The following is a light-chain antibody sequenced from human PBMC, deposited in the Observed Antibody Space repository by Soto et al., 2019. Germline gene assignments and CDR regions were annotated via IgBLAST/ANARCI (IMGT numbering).Light chain of an antibody. CDR3: QQYGSSPRIS. CDR1: QSISIY. Sequence: EIVLTQSPATLSLSPGERATLSCRASQSISIYLAWYQQKPGQAPRLLIYDASXRXTGIQARFIGSGSGTDLTLTISRLEPEDFAVYYWQQYGSSPRISFGQGKRLEIK. CDR2: DAS. J-gene: IGKJ5*01. V-gene: IGKV3-20*01.